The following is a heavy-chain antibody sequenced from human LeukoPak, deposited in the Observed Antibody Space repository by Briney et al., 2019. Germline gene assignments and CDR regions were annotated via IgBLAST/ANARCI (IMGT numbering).Heavy chain of an antibody. Sequence: GALRLSCAASGFTFSSYSMNWVRQAPGKGLEWVSSISSSSSYIYSADSVKGRFTISRDNAKNSLYLQMNSLRAEDTALYYCARNGGNSHFDYWGQGTLVTVSS. CDR1: GFTFSSYS. D-gene: IGHD4-23*01. CDR2: ISSSSSYI. V-gene: IGHV3-21*04. J-gene: IGHJ4*02. CDR3: ARNGGNSHFDY.